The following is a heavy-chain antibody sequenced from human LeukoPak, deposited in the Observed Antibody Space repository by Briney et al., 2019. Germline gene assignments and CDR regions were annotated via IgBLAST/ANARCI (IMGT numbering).Heavy chain of an antibody. Sequence: GGSLRLSCSASRFTFSEYDMNWFRQAPGKGLEWVSSISYLSSHIYYGDSVKGRFSISRDNAKNSLYLQMNTLGAEDTAIYYCGRAFPPLRTSSAGDLWGQGILVTVSS. CDR1: RFTFSEYD. J-gene: IGHJ4*02. V-gene: IGHV3-21*01. D-gene: IGHD3-16*01. CDR2: ISYLSSHI. CDR3: GRAFPPLRTSSAGDL.